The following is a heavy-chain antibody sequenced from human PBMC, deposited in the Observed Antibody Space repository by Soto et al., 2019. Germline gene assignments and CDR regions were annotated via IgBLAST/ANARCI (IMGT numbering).Heavy chain of an antibody. CDR2: ISYDGYLK. V-gene: IGHV3-30*18. CDR3: AKDSKDIVATMIFDY. CDR1: GSPFRTFG. Sequence: GGSLRLSCAAPGSPFRTFGMQRVRQGPGKGLEWVAVISYDGYLKYYVDAVKGRFTVARDNSRNTLFLEMNSLRAEDTAVYYCAKDSKDIVATMIFDYWGQGTLVTVSS. D-gene: IGHD5-12*01. J-gene: IGHJ4*02.